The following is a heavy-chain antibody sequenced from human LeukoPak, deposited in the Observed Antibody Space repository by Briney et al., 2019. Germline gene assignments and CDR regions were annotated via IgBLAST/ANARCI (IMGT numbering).Heavy chain of an antibody. CDR3: ARGRYYGSGSVY. CDR2: INHSASP. D-gene: IGHD3-10*01. V-gene: IGHV4-34*01. CDR1: GGSFSGYY. Sequence: PSETLSLTCAVYGGSFSGYYWSWIRQPPGKGVEWIGEINHSASPNYTPSLKSRVSISVDTSKNQFSLKLSSVTAADTAVYYCARGRYYGSGSVYWGQGTLVTVSS. J-gene: IGHJ4*02.